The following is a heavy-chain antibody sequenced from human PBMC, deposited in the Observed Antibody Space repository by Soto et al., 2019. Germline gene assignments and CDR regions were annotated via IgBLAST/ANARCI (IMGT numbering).Heavy chain of an antibody. CDR2: ISWNSGSI. J-gene: IGHJ4*02. D-gene: IGHD6-19*01. V-gene: IGHV3-9*01. CDR3: AKDKVAVAGRGANYFDY. Sequence: LRLSCAASGFTFDDYAMHWVRQAPGKGLEWVSGISWNSGSIGYADSVKGRFTISRDNAKNSLYLQMNSLRAEDTALYYCAKDKVAVAGRGANYFDYWGQGTLVTVSS. CDR1: GFTFDDYA.